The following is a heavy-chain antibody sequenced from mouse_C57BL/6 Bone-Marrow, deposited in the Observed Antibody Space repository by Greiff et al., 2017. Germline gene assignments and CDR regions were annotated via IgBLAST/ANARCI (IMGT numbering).Heavy chain of an antibody. CDR1: GYAFTNYF. Sequence: VQLQESGAELVRPGTSVKVSCKASGYAFTNYFIEWVKQRPGQGLEWIGVINPGSGGNYYNEKFKGKATLTADKSSSTDYMQLCRLTSEASAVDCCASHDDNDVGWYFDVWGTGTTVTVSS. J-gene: IGHJ1*03. CDR3: ASHDDNDVGWYFDV. CDR2: INPGSGGN. V-gene: IGHV1-54*01. D-gene: IGHD2-4*01.